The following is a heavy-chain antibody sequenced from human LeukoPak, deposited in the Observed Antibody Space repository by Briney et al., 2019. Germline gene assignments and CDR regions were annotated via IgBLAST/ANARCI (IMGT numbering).Heavy chain of an antibody. Sequence: ASESPSLTPAVSLGSLSSYYWSCVREPPRGGVGWVEYIYYIESTNYNPSLKSRVTIPVDTSKNQFSLKLSSVTAADTAVYYCAGMVRESAYYYYKDVWGKGTTVTVSS. V-gene: IGHV4-59*01. D-gene: IGHD3-10*01. CDR1: LGSLSSYY. CDR2: IYYIEST. CDR3: AGMVRESAYYYYKDV. J-gene: IGHJ6*03.